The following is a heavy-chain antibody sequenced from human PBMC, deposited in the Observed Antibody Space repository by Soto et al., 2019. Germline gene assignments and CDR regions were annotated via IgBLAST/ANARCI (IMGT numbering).Heavy chain of an antibody. CDR1: GFTFSSYA. Sequence: GGSLRLSCAASGFTFSSYAMSWVRQAPGKGLEWVSGISGSGGSTYYADSVKGRFTISRDNSKNTLYLQMNSLRAEDSAVYYCAKGTAMGSYYYYYGMDVWGQGTTVTVSS. D-gene: IGHD5-18*01. CDR2: ISGSGGST. CDR3: AKGTAMGSYYYYYGMDV. V-gene: IGHV3-23*01. J-gene: IGHJ6*02.